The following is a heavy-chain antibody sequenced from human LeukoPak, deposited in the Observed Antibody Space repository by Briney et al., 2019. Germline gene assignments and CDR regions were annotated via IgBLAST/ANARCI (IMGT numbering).Heavy chain of an antibody. D-gene: IGHD3-10*01. CDR3: AKVPRSSLGY. CDR1: GFTFSTYA. Sequence: GGSLRLSCAASGFTFSTYAIMWVRQAPGKGLERVSYASGSGGSTYYADSVKGRFTISRDNSKNTLYLQTNSLRVEDTAIYYCAKVPRSSLGYWGQGTLVTVSS. J-gene: IGHJ4*02. CDR2: ASGSGGST. V-gene: IGHV3-23*01.